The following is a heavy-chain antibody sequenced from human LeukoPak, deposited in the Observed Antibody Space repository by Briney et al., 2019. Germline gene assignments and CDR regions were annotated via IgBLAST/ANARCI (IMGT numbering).Heavy chain of an antibody. CDR1: GGSISSYY. V-gene: IGHV4-59*01. D-gene: IGHD6-13*01. Sequence: SETLSLTCTVSGGSISSYYWSWIRQPPGKGLEWIGYIYYSGSTNYNPSLKSRVTISVDTSKNQFSLKLSSVTAADTAVYYCARASSSSWYVDYWGQGTLVTVSS. CDR3: ARASSSSWYVDY. J-gene: IGHJ4*02. CDR2: IYYSGST.